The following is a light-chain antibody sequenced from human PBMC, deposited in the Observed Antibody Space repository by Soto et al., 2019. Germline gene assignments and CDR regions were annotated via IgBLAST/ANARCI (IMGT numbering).Light chain of an antibody. Sequence: DIVLTQSPGTLSSSPGERATLSCRASQSVSSSYLAWYQQKPGQAPRLLIYGASSRATGIPDRFSGSGSGTDFTLTISRLEPEDFAVYYCQKYGSSRGTVGQGAKVDIK. J-gene: IGKJ1*01. CDR1: QSVSSSY. CDR3: QKYGSSRGT. V-gene: IGKV3-20*01. CDR2: GAS.